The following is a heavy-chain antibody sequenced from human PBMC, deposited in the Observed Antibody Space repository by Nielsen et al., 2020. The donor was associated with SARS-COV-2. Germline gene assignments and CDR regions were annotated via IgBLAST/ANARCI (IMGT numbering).Heavy chain of an antibody. J-gene: IGHJ6*02. D-gene: IGHD6-6*01. CDR3: ARLPSSSSKGYYGMDV. V-gene: IGHV1-8*01. CDR1: GYTFTSYD. Sequence: ASVKVSCKASGYTFTSYDINWVRQATGQGLEWMGWMNPNSGNTGYAQKFQGRVTMTRNTSISTAYMELSSLRSEDTAVYYCARLPSSSSKGYYGMDVWGQGTTVTVSS. CDR2: MNPNSGNT.